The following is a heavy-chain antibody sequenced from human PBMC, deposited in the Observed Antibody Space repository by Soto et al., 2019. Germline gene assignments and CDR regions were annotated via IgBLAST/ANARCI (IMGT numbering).Heavy chain of an antibody. CDR3: ARVQVRGVIGPYYYYYGMDV. CDR2: INHSGST. Sequence: SETLSLTCAVYGGSFIGYYCSFIRHPPWRGLEWIGEINHSGSTNYNPSLKSRVTISVDTSKNQFSLKLSSVTAAGTAVYYCARVQVRGVIGPYYYYYGMDVWGQGTTVTVSS. D-gene: IGHD3-10*01. CDR1: GGSFIGYY. J-gene: IGHJ6*02. V-gene: IGHV4-34*01.